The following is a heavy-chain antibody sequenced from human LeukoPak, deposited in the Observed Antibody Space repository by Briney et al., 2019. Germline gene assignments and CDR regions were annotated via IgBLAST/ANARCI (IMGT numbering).Heavy chain of an antibody. V-gene: IGHV1-69*04. D-gene: IGHD4-11*01. CDR1: GGTFSSYT. CDR2: IIPILGIA. Sequence: GASVKVSCKASGGTFSSYTISWVRQAPGQRLEWMGRIIPILGIANYAQKFQGRVTITADKSTSTAYMELSSLRSEDTAVYYCARELPTTDGDDDPKNWFDPWGQGTLVTVSS. CDR3: ARELPTTDGDDDPKNWFDP. J-gene: IGHJ5*02.